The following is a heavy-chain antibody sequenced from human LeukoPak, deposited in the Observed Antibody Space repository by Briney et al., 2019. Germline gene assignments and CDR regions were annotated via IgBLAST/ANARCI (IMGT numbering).Heavy chain of an antibody. J-gene: IGHJ6*03. D-gene: IGHD4-17*01. CDR2: IYYSGST. CDR3: ARPGMAPRKDYAIKYYYYYYMDV. CDR1: GGSFSSSSYY. V-gene: IGHV4-39*07. Sequence: PSETLSLTCAVYGGSFSSSSYYWGWIRQPPGKGLEWIGSIYYSGSTYYNPSLKSRVPISVDTSKNQFSLKLSSVTAADTAVYYCARPGMAPRKDYAIKYYYYYYMDVWGKGTTVTVSS.